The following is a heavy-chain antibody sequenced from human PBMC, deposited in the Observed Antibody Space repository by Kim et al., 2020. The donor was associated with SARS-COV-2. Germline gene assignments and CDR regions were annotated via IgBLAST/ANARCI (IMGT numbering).Heavy chain of an antibody. CDR3: ARIGITGNFDY. J-gene: IGHJ4*02. D-gene: IGHD1-20*01. CDR2: K. V-gene: IGHV2-70*01. Sequence: KYYRTSLKTRLTISKDTSKNQVVLTMTNMDPVDTATYYCARIGITGNFDYWGQGTLVTVSS.